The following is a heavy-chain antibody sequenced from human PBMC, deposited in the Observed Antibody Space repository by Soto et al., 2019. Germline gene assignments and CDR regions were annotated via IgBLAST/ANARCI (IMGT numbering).Heavy chain of an antibody. J-gene: IGHJ6*02. D-gene: IGHD3-22*01. Sequence: GGSLRLSCAASGFTFSSYGMHWVRQAPGKGLEWVAVISYDGSNKYYADSVKGRFTISRDNSKNTLYLQMNSLRAEDTAVYYCAKDSASSGYYVGYYYYGMDVWGQGTTVTVSS. CDR1: GFTFSSYG. CDR2: ISYDGSNK. V-gene: IGHV3-30*18. CDR3: AKDSASSGYYVGYYYYGMDV.